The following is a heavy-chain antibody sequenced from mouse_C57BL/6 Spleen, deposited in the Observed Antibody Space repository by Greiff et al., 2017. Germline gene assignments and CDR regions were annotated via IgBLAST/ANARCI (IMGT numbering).Heavy chain of an antibody. CDR2: IDPSDSYT. D-gene: IGHD2-4*01. CDR1: GYTFTSYW. J-gene: IGHJ2*01. CDR3: ASPYDSYFDY. Sequence: QVQLQQPGAELVRPGTSVKLSCKASGYTFTSYWMHWVKQRPGQGLEWIGVIDPSDSYTNYNQKFKGKATFTVDTSSSTAYMQLSSLTSEDSAVYYCASPYDSYFDYWGQGTTLTVSS. V-gene: IGHV1-59*01.